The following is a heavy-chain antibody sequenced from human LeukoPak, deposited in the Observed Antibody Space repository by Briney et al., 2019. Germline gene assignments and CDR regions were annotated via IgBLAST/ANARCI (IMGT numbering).Heavy chain of an antibody. CDR2: INHSGST. V-gene: IGHV4-34*01. CDR3: ARAWEGHYFDY. D-gene: IGHD1-26*01. J-gene: IGHJ4*02. Sequence: SETLSLTCAVYGGSFSGYYWSWIRQPPGKGLEWIGEINHSGSTNYNPSLKSRVTISVDTSKNQFSLKLSSVTAADTAVYYCARAWEGHYFDYWGQGTLVTVSS. CDR1: GGSFSGYY.